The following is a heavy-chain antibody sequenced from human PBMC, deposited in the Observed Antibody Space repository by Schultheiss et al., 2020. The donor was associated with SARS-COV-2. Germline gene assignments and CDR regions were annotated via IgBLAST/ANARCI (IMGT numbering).Heavy chain of an antibody. CDR2: IYHSGST. D-gene: IGHD1-26*01. CDR1: GGSISSYY. V-gene: IGHV4-59*12. CDR3: AREYAVRGNFDS. J-gene: IGHJ4*02. Sequence: SETLSLTCTVSGGSISSYYWSWIRQPPGKGLEWIGSIYHSGSTNYNPSLKSRVTISVDTSENQFSLKLNSVTAADTAVYYCAREYAVRGNFDSWGPGTLVTVSS.